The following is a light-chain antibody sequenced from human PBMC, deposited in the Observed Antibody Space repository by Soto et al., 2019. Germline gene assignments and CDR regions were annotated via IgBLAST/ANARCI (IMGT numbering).Light chain of an antibody. CDR2: GAS. CDR1: QSISNNY. Sequence: EIVLTQSPGTLSLFPGERATLSCRASQSISNNYLAWYQQKPAQAPRLLIHGASNRATGIPDRFSAAGSGTDFTLTISRLEHADFAVYYCHQYGSAPAWTFGQGTKVEIK. CDR3: HQYGSAPAWT. J-gene: IGKJ1*01. V-gene: IGKV3-20*01.